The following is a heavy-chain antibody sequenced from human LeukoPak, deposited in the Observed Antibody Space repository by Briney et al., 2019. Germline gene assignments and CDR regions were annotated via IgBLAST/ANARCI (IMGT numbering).Heavy chain of an antibody. Sequence: GGSLRLSCAASGFTFSNYAMTWVRQAPGKGLEWVSVISGSGGITYYADSVKGRFTISRDNSKNTLYLQMNSLKAEDTAVYYCAKDGYCSSSTCRLFVYWGQGTLVSVSS. CDR2: ISGSGGIT. CDR1: GFTFSNYA. CDR3: AKDGYCSSSTCRLFVY. V-gene: IGHV3-23*01. J-gene: IGHJ4*02. D-gene: IGHD2-2*03.